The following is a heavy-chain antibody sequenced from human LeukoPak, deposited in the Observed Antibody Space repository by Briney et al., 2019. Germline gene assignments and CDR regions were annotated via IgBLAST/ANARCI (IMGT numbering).Heavy chain of an antibody. Sequence: KPSEPLTLLCTVSGDSISRYYWIWIRQPPGKGLEWIGYIYYSGSTNYNPFLKSRVTISVDTSMKHFFLKLSSVTAADTAVYYCARVSVYGDYCMDVWGQGTTVTVSS. CDR3: ARVSVYGDYCMDV. J-gene: IGHJ6*02. CDR2: IYYSGST. V-gene: IGHV4-59*01. CDR1: GDSISRYY. D-gene: IGHD5/OR15-5a*01.